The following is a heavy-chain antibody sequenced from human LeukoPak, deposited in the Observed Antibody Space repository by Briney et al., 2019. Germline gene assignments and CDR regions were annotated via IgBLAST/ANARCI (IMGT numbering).Heavy chain of an antibody. J-gene: IGHJ4*02. CDR1: GGSISSYY. CDR2: IYYSGST. D-gene: IGHD1-14*01. CDR3: ARAETWDYFDY. Sequence: SETLSLTCTVSGGSISSYYWSWIRQPPGKGLEWIGYIYYSGSTNYNPSLKSRVTISVDTSKNQFSLKLSSVTAADTAVYYCARAETWDYFDYWGQGTLVTVSS. V-gene: IGHV4-59*01.